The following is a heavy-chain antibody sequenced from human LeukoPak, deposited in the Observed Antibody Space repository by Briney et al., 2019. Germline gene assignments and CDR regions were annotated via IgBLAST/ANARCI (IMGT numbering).Heavy chain of an antibody. Sequence: LGESLKTSCKGSGYSFTNNWIGWVRQMPGKGLEWMGITYPGDSNTRYSPSFQGQVTISADKSISSAYLQWSSLKASDTAMYYCVRSPACSSGTCYPNWFDPWGQGTLVTVSS. CDR1: GYSFTNNW. D-gene: IGHD2-15*01. V-gene: IGHV5-51*01. J-gene: IGHJ5*02. CDR3: VRSPACSSGTCYPNWFDP. CDR2: TYPGDSNT.